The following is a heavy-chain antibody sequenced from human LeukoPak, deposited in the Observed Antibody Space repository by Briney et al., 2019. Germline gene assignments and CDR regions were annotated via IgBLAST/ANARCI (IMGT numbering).Heavy chain of an antibody. CDR2: IIPILGIA. Sequence: SVKVSCKASGGTFSSYAISWVRQAPGQGLEWMGGIIPILGIANYAQKFQGRVTITADKSTSTAYMELSSLRSEDTAVYYCARASGSGSYYYKFDYWGQGTLVTVSS. V-gene: IGHV1-69*10. D-gene: IGHD3-10*01. J-gene: IGHJ4*02. CDR1: GGTFSSYA. CDR3: ARASGSGSYYYKFDY.